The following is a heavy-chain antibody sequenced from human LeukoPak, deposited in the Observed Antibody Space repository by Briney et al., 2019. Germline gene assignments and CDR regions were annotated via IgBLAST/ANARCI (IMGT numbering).Heavy chain of an antibody. Sequence: SETLSLTCTVSGGSISSYYWSWIRQPAGKGLEWIGRIYSTGSTNYNPSLKSRVTMSVDTSKNQFSLRLRSVTAADTAVYYCARQIASAGTAGFDFWGQGARVSVSS. J-gene: IGHJ4*02. CDR1: GGSISSYY. V-gene: IGHV4-4*07. D-gene: IGHD6-13*01. CDR2: IYSTGST. CDR3: ARQIASAGTAGFDF.